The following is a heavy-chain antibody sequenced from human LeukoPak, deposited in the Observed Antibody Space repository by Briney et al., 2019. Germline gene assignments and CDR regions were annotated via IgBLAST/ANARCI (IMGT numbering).Heavy chain of an antibody. J-gene: IGHJ4*02. Sequence: SETLSLTCSVSGASITGYYWSWIRQPAGKGLEGIGRIYTSGSTDYNPSLRSRVTMSVDTSKKQFSLRLTSVTAADTAVYYCAGGWLPDKNDFWGQGTLVTVSA. CDR2: IYTSGST. V-gene: IGHV4-4*07. D-gene: IGHD5-24*01. CDR1: GASITGYY. CDR3: AGGWLPDKNDF.